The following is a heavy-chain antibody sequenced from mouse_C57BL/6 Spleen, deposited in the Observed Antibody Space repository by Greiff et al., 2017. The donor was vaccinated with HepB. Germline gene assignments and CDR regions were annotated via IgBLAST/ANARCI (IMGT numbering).Heavy chain of an antibody. CDR1: GYTFTSYT. CDR3: ARGSSGYEYYAMDY. Sequence: VQLQQSGAELARPGASVKMSCKASGYTFTSYTMHWVKPRPGQGLEWIGYINPSSGYTKYNQKFKDKATWTADKSSSTAYMQLSSLTSEDSAVYYCARGSSGYEYYAMDYWGQGTSVTVSS. V-gene: IGHV1-4*01. J-gene: IGHJ4*01. D-gene: IGHD1-1*01. CDR2: INPSSGYT.